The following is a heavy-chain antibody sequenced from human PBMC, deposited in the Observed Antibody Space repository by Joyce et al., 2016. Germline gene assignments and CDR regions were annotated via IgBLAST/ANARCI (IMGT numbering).Heavy chain of an antibody. D-gene: IGHD3-3*01. CDR3: ATAPPYDFWTGYRIEGPFYYMDV. J-gene: IGHJ6*03. Sequence: QVQLVQSGAEVKKPGASVRVSCKVSGYTLTELSIQWVRQAPGKGLEWMGGFDPEEGETVYAQKFQGRVAMTEDTSTDTAYMELSSLRSDDTAIYYCATAPPYDFWTGYRIEGPFYYMDVWGKGTTITVSS. V-gene: IGHV1-24*01. CDR2: FDPEEGET. CDR1: GYTLTELS.